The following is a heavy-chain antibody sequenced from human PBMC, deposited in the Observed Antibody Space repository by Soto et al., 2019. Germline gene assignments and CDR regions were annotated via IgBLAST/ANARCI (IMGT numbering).Heavy chain of an antibody. CDR3: SKGQFYGSGPYVP. CDR2: ISGSGGST. D-gene: IGHD3-10*01. Sequence: GGSLRLSCAASGFTFSSYAMSWVRQAPGKGLEWVSAISGSGGSTYYADSVKGRFTISGDNSKNTLYLQMNSLRAEDTAVYYCSKGQFYGSGPYVPSGQAPLVTVSS. CDR1: GFTFSSYA. V-gene: IGHV3-23*01. J-gene: IGHJ5*02.